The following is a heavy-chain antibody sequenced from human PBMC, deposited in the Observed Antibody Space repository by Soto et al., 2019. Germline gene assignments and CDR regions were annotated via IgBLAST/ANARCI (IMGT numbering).Heavy chain of an antibody. CDR2: IYISGNT. J-gene: IGHJ6*02. CDR1: GDSVSSYY. CDR3: ARGVLRYYRYGMDV. Sequence: QVQLQESGPGLVKPSETLSLSCTVSGDSVSSYYWSWVRQLPGRGLEWIGYIYISGNTNYNPSLKSRVTISRATSKTQFSLNLKSVTAADTAVYYCARGVLRYYRYGMDVWGQGTTVTVSS. V-gene: IGHV4-59*02.